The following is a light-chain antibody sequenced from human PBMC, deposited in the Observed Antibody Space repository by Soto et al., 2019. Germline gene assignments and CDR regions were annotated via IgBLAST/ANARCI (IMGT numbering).Light chain of an antibody. CDR1: QSISSS. V-gene: IGKV3-15*01. CDR3: QQYDSWPWT. J-gene: IGKJ1*01. Sequence: EVVLTQSPGILSLSPGERATLSCRASQSISSSFIAWYQQKPGQAPRLLIYGASTRATGIPARFSGSGSGTEFTLIISSLQSEDFAVYFCQQYDSWPWTFGQGTKVDIK. CDR2: GAS.